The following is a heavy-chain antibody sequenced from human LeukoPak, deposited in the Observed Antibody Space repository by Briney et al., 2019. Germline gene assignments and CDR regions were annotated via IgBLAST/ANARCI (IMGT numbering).Heavy chain of an antibody. CDR1: GGSFSGYY. CDR3: ARGRDYYYYGMDV. J-gene: IGHJ6*02. Sequence: SETLSLTCAVYGGSFSGYYWSWIRQPPGKGLEWIGEINHSGSTNYNPSLKSRVTISVDTSKNQFSLKLSSVTAADTAVYSCARGRDYYYYGMDVWGQGTTVTVSS. CDR2: INHSGST. V-gene: IGHV4-34*01.